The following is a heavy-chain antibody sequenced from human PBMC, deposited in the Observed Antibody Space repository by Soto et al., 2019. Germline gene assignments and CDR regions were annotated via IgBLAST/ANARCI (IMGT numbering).Heavy chain of an antibody. CDR2: IYATGTT. J-gene: IGHJ6*02. D-gene: IGHD3-10*01. Sequence: PSETLSLTCTVSGASISGFYWSWIRKSAGKGLEWIGRIYATGTTDYNPSLKSRVMMSVYTSKKQFSLKLRSVTAADTAVYYCAREVRPLWFGELYYYGMEVWGQGTTVTVSS. CDR1: GASISGFY. V-gene: IGHV4-4*07. CDR3: AREVRPLWFGELYYYGMEV.